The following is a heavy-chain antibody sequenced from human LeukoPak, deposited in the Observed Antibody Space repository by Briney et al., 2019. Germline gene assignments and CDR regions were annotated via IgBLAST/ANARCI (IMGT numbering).Heavy chain of an antibody. CDR3: AREEKTAMDDAFDI. Sequence: KPGGSLRLSCAASGFTFSSYSMNWVRQAPGKGLEWVSSISSSSSYIYYADSVKGRFTISRDNAKNSLYLQMNSLRAEDTAVYYCAREEKTAMDDAFDIWGQGTMVTVSS. V-gene: IGHV3-21*01. CDR2: ISSSSSYI. CDR1: GFTFSSYS. J-gene: IGHJ3*02. D-gene: IGHD5-18*01.